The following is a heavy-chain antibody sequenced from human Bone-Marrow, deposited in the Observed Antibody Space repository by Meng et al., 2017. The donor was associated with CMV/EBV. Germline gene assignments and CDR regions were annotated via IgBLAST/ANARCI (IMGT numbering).Heavy chain of an antibody. CDR2: ISYEGSNK. Sequence: GGSLRLSCAVSGFTFSSYAMHWVRQAPGKGLEWVAVISYEGSNKYYADSVKGRFTISRDNSKNTLYLQMNSLRAEDTAVYYCARAPIITIFGVVISSDYYYGMDVWGQGTTVTVSS. CDR3: ARAPIITIFGVVISSDYYYGMDV. V-gene: IGHV3-30*04. J-gene: IGHJ6*02. CDR1: GFTFSSYA. D-gene: IGHD3-3*01.